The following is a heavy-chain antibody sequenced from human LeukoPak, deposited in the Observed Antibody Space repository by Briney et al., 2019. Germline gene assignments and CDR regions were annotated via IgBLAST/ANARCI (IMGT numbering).Heavy chain of an antibody. J-gene: IGHJ6*04. CDR3: AGGSGSYRYYYYGMDV. CDR1: GYTLTELS. V-gene: IGHV1-24*01. D-gene: IGHD3-10*01. Sequence: GASVKVSCKVSGYTLTELSMHWVRQAPGTGLEWMGGFDPEDGETIYAQKFQGRVTMTEDTSTDTAYMELSSLRSEDTAVYYCAGGSGSYRYYYYGMDVWGKGTTVTVSS. CDR2: FDPEDGET.